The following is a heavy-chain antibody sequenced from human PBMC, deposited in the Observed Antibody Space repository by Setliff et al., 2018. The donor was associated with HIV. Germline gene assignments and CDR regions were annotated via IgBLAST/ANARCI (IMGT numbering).Heavy chain of an antibody. CDR3: ASGRKKNYDLFTGYYRILGVDFDY. CDR1: GYTFSDYW. Sequence: PGESLKISCKGSGYTFSDYWIGWVRQMPGKGLEWMGIVYPGDSSPKYSPSFQGQVTISADKSISTAYLQWSSLKASDTAMYYCASGRKKNYDLFTGYYRILGVDFDYWGQGTLVTVSS. D-gene: IGHD3-9*01. CDR2: VYPGDSSP. J-gene: IGHJ4*02. V-gene: IGHV5-51*01.